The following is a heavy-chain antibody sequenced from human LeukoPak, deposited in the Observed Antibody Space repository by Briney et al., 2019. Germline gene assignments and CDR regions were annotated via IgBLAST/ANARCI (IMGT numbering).Heavy chain of an antibody. V-gene: IGHV3-48*01. CDR1: GFTFSYYS. Sequence: PGGSLRLSCVASGFTFSYYSMNWVRQAPGKGLEWISYISSSSDTTYYADSVKGRFTISRDNAKNTLYLQMNSLRAEDTAVYYCAKSPRNDFWSGYPIPLGAFDIWGQGTMVTVSS. CDR3: AKSPRNDFWSGYPIPLGAFDI. D-gene: IGHD3-3*01. J-gene: IGHJ3*02. CDR2: ISSSSDTT.